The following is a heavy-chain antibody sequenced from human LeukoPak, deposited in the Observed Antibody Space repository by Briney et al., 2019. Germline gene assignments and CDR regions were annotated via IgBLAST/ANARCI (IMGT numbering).Heavy chain of an antibody. V-gene: IGHV3-7*01. Sequence: PGGSLRLSCVGSGFTFSRYWLNWVRQAPGKGLEWVATIRQDGSQKYYVDSVRGRFTISRDNAKDSLFLQMNSLRVEDTAVYYCARESAGSVSLVEFDYWGQGALVSVSS. CDR2: IRQDGSQK. CDR3: ARESAGSVSLVEFDY. CDR1: GFTFSRYW. J-gene: IGHJ4*02. D-gene: IGHD1-1*01.